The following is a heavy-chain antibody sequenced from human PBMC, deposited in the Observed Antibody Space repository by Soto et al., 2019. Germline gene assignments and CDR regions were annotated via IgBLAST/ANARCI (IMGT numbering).Heavy chain of an antibody. CDR3: AKGLFYEDAFDI. CDR1: GFTFNRYT. Sequence: GGSLRLSCAASGFTFNRYTMIWVRQAPGKGLEWVSGISSGGGSTYYADSVKGRFPISRDNSKNTLYLQMNSLRAEDTAVYYCAKGLFYEDAFDIWGQGTMVTVSS. V-gene: IGHV3-23*01. D-gene: IGHD3-22*01. CDR2: ISSGGGST. J-gene: IGHJ3*02.